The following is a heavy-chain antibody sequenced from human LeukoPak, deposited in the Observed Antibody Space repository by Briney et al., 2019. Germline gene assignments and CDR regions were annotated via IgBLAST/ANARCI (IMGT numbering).Heavy chain of an antibody. J-gene: IGHJ4*02. Sequence: GWSLRLSCAASGFTFSSYAMHWVRQAPGKGLEWVAVISYDGSNKYYADSVKGRFTISRDNSKNTLYLQMNSLRAEDTAVYYCAREIRFGMDYWGQGTLVTVSS. CDR2: ISYDGSNK. CDR1: GFTFSSYA. V-gene: IGHV3-30*04. CDR3: AREIRFGMDY. D-gene: IGHD3-10*01.